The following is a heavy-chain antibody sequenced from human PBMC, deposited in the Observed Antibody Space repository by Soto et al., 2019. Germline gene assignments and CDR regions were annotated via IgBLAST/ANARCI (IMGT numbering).Heavy chain of an antibody. Sequence: EVELVESGGGLVQPGGSLRLSCAASGFTDSTYYMSWVRQDPGKGLEWVSVIYSAGSADFADSVKGRFTVSRDNSKNTLYLQMSSLRAEDTAVYYCARVPSSSYHYFDYWGQGTLVTVSS. CDR1: GFTDSTYY. D-gene: IGHD6-13*01. J-gene: IGHJ4*02. CDR2: IYSAGSA. V-gene: IGHV3-66*01. CDR3: ARVPSSSYHYFDY.